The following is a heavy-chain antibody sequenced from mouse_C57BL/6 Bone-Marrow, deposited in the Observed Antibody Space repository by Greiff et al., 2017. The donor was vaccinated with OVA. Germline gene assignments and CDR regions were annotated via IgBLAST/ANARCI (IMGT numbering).Heavy chain of an antibody. V-gene: IGHV14-4*01. CDR3: TTPYYGNYEDYFDY. CDR1: GFNIKDDY. J-gene: IGHJ2*01. Sequence: EVQLQQSGAGLVRPGASVKLSCTASGFNIKDDYMHWVKQRPEQGLEWIGWIDPENGDTEYASKFKGTATITADTSSNTAYLQLSSLPSEDTAVYYCTTPYYGNYEDYFDYWGQGTTLTVSS. CDR2: IDPENGDT. D-gene: IGHD2-10*01.